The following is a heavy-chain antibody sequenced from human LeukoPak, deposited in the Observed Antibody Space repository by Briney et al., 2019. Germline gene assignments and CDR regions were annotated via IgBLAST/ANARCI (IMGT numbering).Heavy chain of an antibody. CDR2: IYYSGST. D-gene: IGHD3-16*02. V-gene: IGHV4-59*08. Sequence: PSETLSLTCSISGDSMSGYYWSWIRQPPGKGLEWIGYIYYSGSTNYNPSLKSRVTISIDTSKNQFSLRLSSVTAADTAVYYCASSRIYYDYVWGSYLTYWGQGTLVTVSS. CDR3: ASSRIYYDYVWGSYLTY. CDR1: GDSMSGYY. J-gene: IGHJ4*02.